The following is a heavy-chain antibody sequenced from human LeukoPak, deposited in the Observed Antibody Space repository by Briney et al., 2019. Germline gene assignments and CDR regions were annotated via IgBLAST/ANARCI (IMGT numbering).Heavy chain of an antibody. J-gene: IGHJ4*02. CDR1: GFTFGSYG. CDR3: ARGYGESHFDS. V-gene: IGHV3-30*02. CDR2: IRFDGSNT. D-gene: IGHD5-18*01. Sequence: PGGSLRLSCAASGFTFGSYGVHWVRQAPGKGLEWVAFIRFDGSNTYYADSVKGGFTISRDNSNNTLYLQMNSLRVEDTAVYYCARGYGESHFDSWGRGSLVTVSS.